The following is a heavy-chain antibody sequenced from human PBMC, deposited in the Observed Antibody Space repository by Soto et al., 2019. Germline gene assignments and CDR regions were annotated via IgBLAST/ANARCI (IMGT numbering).Heavy chain of an antibody. Sequence: QVQLVQSGAELRKPGASVKVSCKTSGYTSSNYDVSWVRQAPGQGLEWMGRISAYNNHTNYALNFQGRVTLTTDTSTSTAYMELRSLRSADTAVYDCVGCGIDCYESVNAVEMWGQGTLVTVSS. V-gene: IGHV1-18*01. CDR3: VGCGIDCYESVNAVEM. J-gene: IGHJ3*02. D-gene: IGHD2-21*01. CDR2: ISAYNNHT. CDR1: GYTSSNYD.